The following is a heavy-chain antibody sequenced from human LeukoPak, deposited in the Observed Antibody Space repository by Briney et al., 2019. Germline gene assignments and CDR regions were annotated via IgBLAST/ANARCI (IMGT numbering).Heavy chain of an antibody. CDR1: GGTFSSYA. CDR3: ARGVWRENNNRDTISGIHLDY. Sequence: ASVKVSCKASGGTFSSYAISWVRQAPGQGLEWMGGIIPIFGTANYAQKFQGRVTITTDESTSTAYMELSSLRSEDTVVYYCARGVWRENNNRDTISGIHLDYWGQGTLVTVSS. CDR2: IIPIFGTA. D-gene: IGHD3-3*01. V-gene: IGHV1-69*05. J-gene: IGHJ4*02.